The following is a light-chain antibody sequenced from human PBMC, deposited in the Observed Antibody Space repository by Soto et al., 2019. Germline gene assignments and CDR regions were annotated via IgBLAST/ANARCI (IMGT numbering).Light chain of an antibody. J-gene: IGLJ2*01. V-gene: IGLV2-23*01. CDR3: GSYAGSSTLI. CDR2: EDN. CDR1: SSNVGTYNL. Sequence: QSALTQPASVSGSPGQSITISCTGTSSNVGTYNLVSWYQQHPGKAPKLIIYEDNKRPSGVSNRFSGSKSGNTASLTIAGLQAEDEADYHCGSYAGSSTLIFGGGTKLTVL.